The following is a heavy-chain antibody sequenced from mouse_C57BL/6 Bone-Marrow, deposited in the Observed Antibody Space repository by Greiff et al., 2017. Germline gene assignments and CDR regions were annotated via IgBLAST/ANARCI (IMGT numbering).Heavy chain of an antibody. CDR1: GFTFSSYA. CDR2: ISSGGAYI. D-gene: IGHD1-1*01. CDR3: TREYYYGPWCAY. J-gene: IGHJ3*01. Sequence: EVKLMESGDGLVKPGGSLKLSCAASGFTFSSYAMSWVRQTPEKRLEWVAYISSGGAYIYYADPVKGRFTISRDNARNTLYLQMSSLKSEDTAMYYCTREYYYGPWCAYWGQGTLVTVSA. V-gene: IGHV5-9-1*02.